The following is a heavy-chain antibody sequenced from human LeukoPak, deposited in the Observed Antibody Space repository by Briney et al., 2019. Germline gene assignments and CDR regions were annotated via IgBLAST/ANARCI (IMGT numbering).Heavy chain of an antibody. V-gene: IGHV4-39*01. CDR1: SGSISSSSYY. J-gene: IGHJ4*02. Sequence: PSETLSLTCTVSSGSISSSSYYWGWIRQPPGKGLEWIGSISYSGSTYYNPSLKSRVTISVDTSKNQFSLKLSSVTAADTAVYYCAIQDPVFDYWGQGTLATVSS. CDR2: ISYSGST. CDR3: AIQDPVFDY.